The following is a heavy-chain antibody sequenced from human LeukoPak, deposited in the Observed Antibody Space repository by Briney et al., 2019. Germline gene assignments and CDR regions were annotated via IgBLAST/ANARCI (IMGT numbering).Heavy chain of an antibody. D-gene: IGHD2-15*01. CDR3: AKDGGRVSGYLHS. Sequence: PGGSLRLSCAASGFTFSSYGMHWVRQAPGKGLEWVAVISYHGRNIFYADSVKGRFTISRDNSKNTLYLQMNSLRPEDTTIYHCAKDGGRVSGYLHSWGQGTLVIVSS. V-gene: IGHV3-30*18. CDR1: GFTFSSYG. J-gene: IGHJ1*01. CDR2: ISYHGRNI.